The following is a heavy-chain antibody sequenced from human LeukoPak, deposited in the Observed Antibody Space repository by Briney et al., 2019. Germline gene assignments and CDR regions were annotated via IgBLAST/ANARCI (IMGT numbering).Heavy chain of an antibody. D-gene: IGHD2-21*02. V-gene: IGHV3-23*01. CDR1: GLTFSNYA. CDR3: AKDFGVAVTAIPSY. J-gene: IGHJ4*02. CDR2: ISGRGGST. Sequence: GGSLRLSCAASGLTFSNYAMIWVRQAPGKGQEWVSAISGRGGSTYYADSVKGRFTISRDNSKNTLSLQMNSLRSEDTAVYYCAKDFGVAVTAIPSYWGQGTLVTVSS.